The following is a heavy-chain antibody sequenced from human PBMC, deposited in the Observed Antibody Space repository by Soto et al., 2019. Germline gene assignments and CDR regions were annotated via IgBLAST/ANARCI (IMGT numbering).Heavy chain of an antibody. J-gene: IGHJ6*02. Sequence: EVQLVESGGGLVKPGGSLRLSCAASGFTFSNAWMNWVRPAPGKGLEWVGRIKSKTDGGTTDYAAPVKGRFTISRDETANTLYLQMCSLKTEDTAVYYCTAFSSWSYTSCSGMDVWGQGTRVTVSS. CDR1: GFTFSNAW. V-gene: IGHV3-15*07. D-gene: IGHD6-13*01. CDR2: IKSKTDGGTT. CDR3: TAFSSWSYTSCSGMDV.